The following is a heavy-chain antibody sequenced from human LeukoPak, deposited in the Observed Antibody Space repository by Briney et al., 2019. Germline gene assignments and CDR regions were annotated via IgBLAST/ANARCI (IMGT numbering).Heavy chain of an antibody. CDR3: GRAYVVSGYDFGIDY. J-gene: IGHJ4*02. Sequence: QAGGSLRLSCAASGFTFNSYWMHWVRQAPGKGLVWVARISTDGSSTSYADSVKGRFTISRDNAKNTLYLQMNSLRAEDTAVYYCGRAYVVSGYDFGIDYWGQGTLVTVSS. CDR2: ISTDGSST. V-gene: IGHV3-74*01. D-gene: IGHD5-12*01. CDR1: GFTFNSYW.